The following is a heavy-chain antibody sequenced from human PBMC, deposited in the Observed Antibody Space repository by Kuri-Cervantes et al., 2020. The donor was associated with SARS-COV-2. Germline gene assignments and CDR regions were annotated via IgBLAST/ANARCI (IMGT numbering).Heavy chain of an antibody. CDR1: GFTFSSYA. CDR2: ISGSGDST. J-gene: IGHJ6*02. D-gene: IGHD4-23*01. V-gene: IGHV3-23*01. CDR3: AKPPYSGKYYYYGMDV. Sequence: GGSLRLSCAASGFTFSSYAMSWVRQVPGKGLEWVSAISGSGDSTYYADSVKGRFTISRGNSKNTLYLQLNSLRAEDTAVYYCAKPPYSGKYYYYGMDVWGQGTTVTVSS.